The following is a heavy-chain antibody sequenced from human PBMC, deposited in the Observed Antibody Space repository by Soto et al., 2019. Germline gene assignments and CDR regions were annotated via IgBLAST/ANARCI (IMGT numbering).Heavy chain of an antibody. D-gene: IGHD4-17*01. CDR2: IIPILGIA. CDR1: GGTFSSYT. CDR3: ARDFVSSNGDLGRGAFDI. Sequence: QVQLVQSGAEVKKPGSSVKVSCKASGGTFSSYTISWVRQAPGQGLEWMGRIIPILGIANYAQKFQGRVTITADKSTSTAYMELSSLRSEDTAVYYCARDFVSSNGDLGRGAFDIWGQGTMVTVSS. J-gene: IGHJ3*02. V-gene: IGHV1-69*08.